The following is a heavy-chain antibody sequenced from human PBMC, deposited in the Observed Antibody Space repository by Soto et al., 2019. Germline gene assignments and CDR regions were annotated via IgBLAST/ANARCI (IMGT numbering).Heavy chain of an antibody. D-gene: IGHD4-4*01. CDR3: AQFLYHCDYRAFDS. CDR1: GFALSTTGEG. J-gene: IGHJ4*02. Sequence: QITLEEPGPPLVKPTQTLTLTCSLSGFALSTTGEGVAWIRQPPGTALEWLALIYWDDEKRYSPSLKTRLTIPEDTSRNRVAFTMTNMAPVDTATYACAQFLYHCDYRAFDSWGQGTLVTVSS. CDR2: IYWDDEK. V-gene: IGHV2-5*02.